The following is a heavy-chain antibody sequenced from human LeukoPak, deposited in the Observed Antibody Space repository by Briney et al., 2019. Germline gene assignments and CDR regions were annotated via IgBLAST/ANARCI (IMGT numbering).Heavy chain of an antibody. CDR1: GYTFTSYD. CDR3: ARGLFHDFWSGYYH. D-gene: IGHD3-3*01. CDR2: MNPNSGNT. Sequence: ASVKVSCKASGYTFTSYDINWVRQATGQGLEWMGWMNPNSGNTGYAQKFQGRVTMTRNTSISTAYMELSSLRPEDTAVYYCARGLFHDFWSGYYHWGQGTLVTVSS. V-gene: IGHV1-8*01. J-gene: IGHJ5*02.